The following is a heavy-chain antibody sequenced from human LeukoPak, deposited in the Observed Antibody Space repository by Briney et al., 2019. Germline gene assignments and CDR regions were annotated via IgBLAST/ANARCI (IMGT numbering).Heavy chain of an antibody. V-gene: IGHV1-2*02. Sequence: GASVRVSCKASGNTFAGYYVHWVRQAPGQGLEWMGWINTHNGATNYAQHFQGRVTMTTDTAVTTAYMDLDGLISDDAAVYFCARGPIGGLRKGFDIWGQGTPVTVSS. D-gene: IGHD1-26*01. CDR3: ARGPIGGLRKGFDI. CDR2: INTHNGAT. CDR1: GNTFAGYY. J-gene: IGHJ4*02.